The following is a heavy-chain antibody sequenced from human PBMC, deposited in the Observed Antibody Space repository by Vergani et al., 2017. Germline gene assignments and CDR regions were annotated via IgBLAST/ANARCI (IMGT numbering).Heavy chain of an antibody. CDR1: GFTFSSYS. J-gene: IGHJ6*02. Sequence: EVQLVESGGGLVKPGGSLRLPCAASGFTFSSYSMNWVRQSPGKGLEWVSSISSSSSYIYYADSVKGRFTIPRDNAKNSLYLQMNSLRDEDTAMYYCARDPTRYDILTGYSSYYYYGMDVWGQGTTVTVSS. CDR2: ISSSSSYI. V-gene: IGHV3-21*01. CDR3: ARDPTRYDILTGYSSYYYYGMDV. D-gene: IGHD3-9*01.